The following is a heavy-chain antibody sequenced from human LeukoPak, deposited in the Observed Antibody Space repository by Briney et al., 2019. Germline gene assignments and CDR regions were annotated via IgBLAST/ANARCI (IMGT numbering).Heavy chain of an antibody. Sequence: VKVSCKASGGTSSSYTISWVRQAPGQGLGWMGRIIPIDGVENYAQKFQGRVTITADKLTSTAYMELSSLRSGDTAVYYCARALDCTNGVCFGDDAFDIWGQGTMVTVSS. D-gene: IGHD2-8*01. CDR3: ARALDCTNGVCFGDDAFDI. CDR1: GGTSSSYT. J-gene: IGHJ3*02. V-gene: IGHV1-69*02. CDR2: IIPIDGVE.